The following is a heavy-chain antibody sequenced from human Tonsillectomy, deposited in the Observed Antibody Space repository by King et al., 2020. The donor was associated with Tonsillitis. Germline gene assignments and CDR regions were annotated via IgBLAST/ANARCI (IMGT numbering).Heavy chain of an antibody. CDR3: AEVVSTAMVYYFDY. CDR1: GFTFSSSA. D-gene: IGHD5-18*01. CDR2: ISGSGGRT. J-gene: IGHJ4*02. V-gene: IGHV3-23*04. Sequence: VQLVESGGGLVQPGGSLRLSCAASGFTFSSSAMTWVRQAPGKGLEWVSGISGSGGRTNYADSVKGRFTISRDNSKNTLYLQMNILGAEDTALYYCAEVVSTAMVYYFDYWGQGTLVTVSS.